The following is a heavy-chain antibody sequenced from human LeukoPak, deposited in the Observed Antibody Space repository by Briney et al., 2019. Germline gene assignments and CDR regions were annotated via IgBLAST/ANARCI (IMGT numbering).Heavy chain of an antibody. D-gene: IGHD5-12*01. Sequence: SETLSLTCAVSGYSISSGYYWGWIRQPPRKGLEWIGSIYHSGSTYYNPSLKSRVTISVDTSKNQFSLKLSSVTAADTAVYYCARAIVATIIDYWGQGTLVTVSS. V-gene: IGHV4-38-2*01. CDR2: IYHSGST. CDR3: ARAIVATIIDY. CDR1: GYSISSGYY. J-gene: IGHJ4*02.